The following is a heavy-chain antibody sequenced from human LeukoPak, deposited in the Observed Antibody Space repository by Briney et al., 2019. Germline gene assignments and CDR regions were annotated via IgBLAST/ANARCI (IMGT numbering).Heavy chain of an antibody. V-gene: IGHV3-33*01. CDR1: GFSFDTHG. CDR2: IWYDGSKK. D-gene: IGHD3-16*01. Sequence: GGSLRLSCAASGFSFDTHGMHWVRQAPGKGLEWVAVIWYDGSKKYYADSVKGRLTISRDNSKKSLFLQMNSLRAEDTALYYCARDVFADSSGGSFDFWGQGTLVTVSS. J-gene: IGHJ4*02. CDR3: ARDVFADSSGGSFDF.